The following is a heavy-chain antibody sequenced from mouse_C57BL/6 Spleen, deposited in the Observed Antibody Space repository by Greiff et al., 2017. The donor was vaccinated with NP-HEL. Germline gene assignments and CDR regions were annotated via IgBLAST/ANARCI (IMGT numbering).Heavy chain of an antibody. J-gene: IGHJ4*01. Sequence: VQLQQPGAELVKPGASVKLSCKASGYTFTSYWMQWVKQRPGQGLEWIGEIDPSDSYTNYNQKFKGKATLTVDTSSSTAYMQLSSLTSEDSAVYYCARSSYAMDDWGQGTSVTVSS. CDR2: IDPSDSYT. CDR1: GYTFTSYW. D-gene: IGHD1-1*01. CDR3: ARSSYAMDD. V-gene: IGHV1-50*01.